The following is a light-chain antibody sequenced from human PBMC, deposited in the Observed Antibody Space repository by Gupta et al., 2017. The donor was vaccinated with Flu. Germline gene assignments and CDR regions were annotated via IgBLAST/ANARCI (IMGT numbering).Light chain of an antibody. CDR3: QQYTNWPRT. CDR2: DAS. J-gene: IGKJ1*01. Sequence: EIVMTQSPATLSVSPGERATLSCRASQSVSSKLAWYQQKPGQAPRLLIYDASTRATGIPARFSGSGSGTDFTLTISGLQSEDFAVYYFQQYTNWPRTFGQGTKVEIK. CDR1: QSVSSK. V-gene: IGKV3-15*01.